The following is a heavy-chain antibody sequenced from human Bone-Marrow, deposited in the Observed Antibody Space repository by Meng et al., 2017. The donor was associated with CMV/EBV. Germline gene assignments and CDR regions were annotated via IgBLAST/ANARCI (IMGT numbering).Heavy chain of an antibody. V-gene: IGHV5-51*01. J-gene: IGHJ6*02. D-gene: IGHD2-2*02. Sequence: KVSCKGSGYSFTSYWIGWVRQMPGKGLEWMGIIYPGDSDTRYSPSFQGQVTISADKSISTAYLQWSSLKASDTAMYYCARHGDIVVVPAAIGAGAYYYGMDVWGQGTTVTVSS. CDR2: IYPGDSDT. CDR1: GYSFTSYW. CDR3: ARHGDIVVVPAAIGAGAYYYGMDV.